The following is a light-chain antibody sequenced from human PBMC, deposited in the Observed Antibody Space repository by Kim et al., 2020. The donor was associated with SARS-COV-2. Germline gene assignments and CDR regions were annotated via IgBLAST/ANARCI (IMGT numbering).Light chain of an antibody. J-gene: IGKJ1*01. Sequence: ASVGDRFTITCRASQSISSYLNWYQQKPGKAPKLLIYAASSLQSGVPSRFSGSGSGTDFTLTIISLQPEDFATYYCQQSYSTPRPFGQGTKVDIK. CDR2: AAS. CDR3: QQSYSTPRP. V-gene: IGKV1-39*01. CDR1: QSISSY.